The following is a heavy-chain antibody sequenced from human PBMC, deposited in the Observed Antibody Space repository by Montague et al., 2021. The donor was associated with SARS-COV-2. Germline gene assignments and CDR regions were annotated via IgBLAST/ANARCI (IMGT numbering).Heavy chain of an antibody. CDR3: ARRGYYDSAGYRWHLDL. J-gene: IGHJ2*01. Sequence: SETLSLTCTVSGGSINDHYRSWIRQSPGKGLEWIGYISSNGKTNYNPSLKSRVTLSADASRNEFSLKLDSVTAADMAVYFCARRGYYDSAGYRWHLDLWGRGMLVTVSS. D-gene: IGHD3-22*01. CDR2: ISSNGKT. CDR1: GGSINDHY. V-gene: IGHV4-4*09.